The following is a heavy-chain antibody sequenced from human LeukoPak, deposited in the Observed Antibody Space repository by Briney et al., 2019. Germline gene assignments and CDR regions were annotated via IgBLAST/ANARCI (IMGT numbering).Heavy chain of an antibody. CDR3: ARDTDFWSGYHDGFDY. J-gene: IGHJ4*02. V-gene: IGHV4-4*07. Sequence: SETLSLTCTVSGGSISSYYWSWIRQPAGKGLEWIGRIYTSGSTNYIPSLKSRVTMSVDTSKNQFSLKLSSVTAADTAVYYCARDTDFWSGYHDGFDYWGQGTLVTVSS. CDR1: GGSISSYY. CDR2: IYTSGST. D-gene: IGHD3-3*01.